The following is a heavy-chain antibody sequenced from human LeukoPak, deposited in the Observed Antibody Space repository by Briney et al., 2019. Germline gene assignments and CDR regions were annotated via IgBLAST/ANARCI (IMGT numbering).Heavy chain of an antibody. CDR2: IKEDGSKT. Sequence: GGSLRLSCATSGFRFSNYWMTWVRQAPGKGLERVASIKEDGSKTYYVDSLKARFTISRDNAQMSLYLRMNNLRVDDTAVYYCARDVAVVESATSNFDHWGQGTLVSVSS. V-gene: IGHV3-7*01. CDR1: GFRFSNYW. J-gene: IGHJ4*02. CDR3: ARDVAVVESATSNFDH. D-gene: IGHD2-15*01.